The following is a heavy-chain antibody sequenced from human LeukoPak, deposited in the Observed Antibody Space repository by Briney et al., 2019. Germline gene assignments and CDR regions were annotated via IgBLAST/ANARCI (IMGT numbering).Heavy chain of an antibody. CDR2: ISYDETNT. J-gene: IGHJ5*02. Sequence: GGSLRLSCAASGFIFSDYYMSWVRQAPGTGLEWVALISYDETNTYYADSVKGRFTISRDNSKNTLYLQMNSLRAEDTAVYYCARDRLAGPWENWFDPWGQGTLVTVSS. CDR1: GFIFSDYY. D-gene: IGHD1-26*01. V-gene: IGHV3-30-3*01. CDR3: ARDRLAGPWENWFDP.